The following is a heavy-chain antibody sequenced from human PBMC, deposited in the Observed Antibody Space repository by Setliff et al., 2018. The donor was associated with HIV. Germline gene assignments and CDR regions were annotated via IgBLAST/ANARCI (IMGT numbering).Heavy chain of an antibody. Sequence: GGSLRLSCAASGFTFSGYGMHWVRQAPGKGLEWVAFIRYDGSNQHYADSVRGRFTISRDNSENTVYLQMNSLRTEDTAVYYCVRDDTNGPNSLDPWGQGTLVTVSS. J-gene: IGHJ5*02. V-gene: IGHV3-30*02. CDR1: GFTFSGYG. D-gene: IGHD2-8*01. CDR3: VRDDTNGPNSLDP. CDR2: IRYDGSNQ.